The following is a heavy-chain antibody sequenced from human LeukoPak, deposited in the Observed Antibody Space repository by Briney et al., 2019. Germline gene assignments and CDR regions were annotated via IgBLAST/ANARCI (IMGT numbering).Heavy chain of an antibody. J-gene: IGHJ4*02. CDR1: GYSFTSYW. V-gene: IGHV5-51*01. CDR3: ARRGANYAWHMEAFDY. Sequence: HGESLKISCKGSGYSFTSYWIGWVRQMPGKGLEWMGIIYPGDSDTRYSPSFQGQVTISADKSISTAYLQWSSLKASDTAMYYCARRGANYAWHMEAFDYWGQGTLVTVSS. CDR2: IYPGDSDT. D-gene: IGHD4/OR15-4a*01.